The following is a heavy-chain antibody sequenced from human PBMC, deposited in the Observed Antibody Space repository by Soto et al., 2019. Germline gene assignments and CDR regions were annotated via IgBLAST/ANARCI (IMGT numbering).Heavy chain of an antibody. CDR2: MNPNSGNT. CDR1: GYTFTSYD. Sequence: QVQLVQSGAEVKKPGASVKVSCKASGYTFTSYDINWVRQATGQGLEWMGWMNPNSGNTGYAQKFQGRVTMTRNTSISTAYMELSSLRSEDTAVYYCARGRGIRFLEWVLSPVDIWGQGTMVTVSS. D-gene: IGHD3-3*01. J-gene: IGHJ3*02. V-gene: IGHV1-8*01. CDR3: ARGRGIRFLEWVLSPVDI.